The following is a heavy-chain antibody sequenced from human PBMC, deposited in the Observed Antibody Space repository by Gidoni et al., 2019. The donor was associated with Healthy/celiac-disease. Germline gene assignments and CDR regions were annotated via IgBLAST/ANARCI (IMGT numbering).Heavy chain of an antibody. D-gene: IGHD3-3*01. V-gene: IGHV3-23*01. Sequence: EVQLLESGGGLVQPGGSLRLSCAASGFTFSSYAMSWVRQAPGKGLEWVSAISGRGGSTYYADSVKGRFTISRDNSKNTLYLQMNSLRAEDTAVYYCAKGADYDFWSGYSGPFPVLYFDYWGQGTLVTVSS. CDR2: ISGRGGST. J-gene: IGHJ4*02. CDR3: AKGADYDFWSGYSGPFPVLYFDY. CDR1: GFTFSSYA.